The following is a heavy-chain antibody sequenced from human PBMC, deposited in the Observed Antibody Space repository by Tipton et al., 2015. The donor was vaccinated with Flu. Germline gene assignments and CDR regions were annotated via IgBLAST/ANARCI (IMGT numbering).Heavy chain of an antibody. D-gene: IGHD4-17*01. V-gene: IGHV3-30*02. CDR3: ANLVTTVTTGGAFDI. CDR2: IRYEGSNK. Sequence: GSLRLSCAASGFTFSSYGMHWVRQAPGKGLEWVAFIRYEGSNKYYADSVKGRFTISRDNSKNTLYLQMNSLRAEDTAVYYCANLVTTVTTGGAFDIWGQGTMVTVSS. J-gene: IGHJ3*02. CDR1: GFTFSSYG.